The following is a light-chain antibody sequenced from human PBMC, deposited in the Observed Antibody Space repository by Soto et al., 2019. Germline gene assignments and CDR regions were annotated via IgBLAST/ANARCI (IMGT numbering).Light chain of an antibody. CDR2: GAS. V-gene: IGKV3-15*01. CDR3: QQYNRWPGT. J-gene: IGKJ2*01. CDR1: QTISSD. Sequence: EIVMTQSPATLSVSPGERATLSCRASQTISSDLAWYQQTPGQAPRLLVYGASTRATGIPGRFSGSGSGLEFTLTISSLQSEDSAFYFCQQYNRWPGTFGQGTKVEIK.